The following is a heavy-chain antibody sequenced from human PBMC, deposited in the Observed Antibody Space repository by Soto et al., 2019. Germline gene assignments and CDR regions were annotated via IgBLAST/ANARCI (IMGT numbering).Heavy chain of an antibody. J-gene: IGHJ6*02. Sequence: QVQLVESGGGVVQPGRSLRLSCAASGFTFSSYGMHWVRQAPGKGLEWVAIISYDGSNKYYADSVKGRFTISRDNSKNTLYLQMNSLRAEDTAVYYCAKDPQFSITRVRGARYYYGMDVWGQGTTVTVSS. CDR3: AKDPQFSITRVRGARYYYGMDV. D-gene: IGHD3-10*01. V-gene: IGHV3-30*18. CDR1: GFTFSSYG. CDR2: ISYDGSNK.